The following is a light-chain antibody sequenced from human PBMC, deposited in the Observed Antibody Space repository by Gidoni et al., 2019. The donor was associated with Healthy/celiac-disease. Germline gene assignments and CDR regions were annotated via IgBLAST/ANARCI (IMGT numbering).Light chain of an antibody. CDR2: KAS. CDR1: QSISSW. V-gene: IGKV1-5*03. Sequence: DIQMTQSPSTLSASVGDRVTITCRASQSISSWLAWYQQKPGKAPKLLIYKASSLESGVPSRFSGSGSGTEFTLTIISLQPDDFATYYCQQYNSYSPTFXQXTKVEIK. CDR3: QQYNSYSPT. J-gene: IGKJ1*01.